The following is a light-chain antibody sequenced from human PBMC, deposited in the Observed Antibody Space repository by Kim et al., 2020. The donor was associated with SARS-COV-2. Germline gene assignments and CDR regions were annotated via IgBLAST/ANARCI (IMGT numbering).Light chain of an antibody. CDR2: DVS. CDR1: SSDVGGYNY. CDR3: TSYTSRNTYV. V-gene: IGLV2-14*03. Sequence: QSVVTQPASVSGSPGQSITISCTGTSSDVGGYNYVSWYQQHPGQAPKLIIYDVSKRPSGVSNRFSGSKSGNTASLTISGLQAEDEADYYCTSYTSRNTYVFGTGTKVTVL. J-gene: IGLJ1*01.